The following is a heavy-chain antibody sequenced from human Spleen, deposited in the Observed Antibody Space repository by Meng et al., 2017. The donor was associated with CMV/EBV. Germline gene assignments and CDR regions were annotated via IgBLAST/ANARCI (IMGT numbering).Heavy chain of an antibody. Sequence: FSASSSGVGGGWIRQPPGKAREWLAVIDWDDDKRYSPSLKSRLTITKDTSKNQVVLTMTNMDPVDTATYYCAHGVWSTAMVTDHHFDYWGQGTLVTVSS. CDR3: AHGVWSTAMVTDHHFDY. CDR2: IDWDDDK. CDR1: FSASSSGVG. V-gene: IGHV2-5*02. J-gene: IGHJ4*02. D-gene: IGHD5-18*01.